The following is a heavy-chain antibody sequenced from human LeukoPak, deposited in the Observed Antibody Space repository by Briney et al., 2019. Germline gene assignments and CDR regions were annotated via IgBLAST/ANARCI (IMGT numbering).Heavy chain of an antibody. CDR3: ARQCLIVGGRYGMDV. Sequence: ASVKVSCKASGYTFNSYGISWVRQAPGRGLEWMGWISPYRGDTEYAQKIQGRVSMTTDTSTSTAYMELRSLRSDDTAVYYCARQCLIVGGRYGMDVWGQGTTVTVSS. V-gene: IGHV1-18*01. CDR2: ISPYRGDT. J-gene: IGHJ6*02. D-gene: IGHD3-22*01. CDR1: GYTFNSYG.